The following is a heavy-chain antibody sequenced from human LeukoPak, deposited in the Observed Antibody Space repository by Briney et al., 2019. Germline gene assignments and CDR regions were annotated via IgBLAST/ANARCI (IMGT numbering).Heavy chain of an antibody. V-gene: IGHV3-30*03. Sequence: GTSLRLSCAASGCTFSTYGMHWVRQAPGKGLEWAAVISYAGSNKYYADSVKGRFSISRDNVKNTLYLQMNSLRAEDTAVYFCAREQPGPWGQGTLVTVSS. CDR1: GCTFSTYG. CDR3: AREQPGP. D-gene: IGHD6-13*01. CDR2: ISYAGSNK. J-gene: IGHJ5*02.